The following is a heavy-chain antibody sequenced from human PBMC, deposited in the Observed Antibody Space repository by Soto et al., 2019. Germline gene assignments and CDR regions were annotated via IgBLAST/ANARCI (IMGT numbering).Heavy chain of an antibody. V-gene: IGHV3-49*03. CDR2: IRSKAYGGTT. Sequence: GGSLRLSCTASGFTFGDYAMSWFRQAPGKGPEWVGFIRSKAYGGTTEHAASVKGRFTISRDDSKNIAYLQMNSLKIEDTGVYYCTRDSGCGGDCYENYFDYWGQGTLVTVSS. J-gene: IGHJ4*02. CDR1: GFTFGDYA. D-gene: IGHD2-21*02. CDR3: TRDSGCGGDCYENYFDY.